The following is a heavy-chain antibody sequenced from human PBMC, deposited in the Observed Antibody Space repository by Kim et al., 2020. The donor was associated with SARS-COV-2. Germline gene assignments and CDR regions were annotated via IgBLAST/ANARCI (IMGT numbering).Heavy chain of an antibody. CDR3: AWRTAARPFDY. CDR1: GGSFSGYY. V-gene: IGHV4-34*01. Sequence: SETLSLTCAVYGGSFSGYYWSWIRQRPGKGLEWIGEINHSGSTNNNPSLRSRVTISVDPSKNQFPLTLSSVTAADTAEYYCAWRTAARPFDYWGQGTLVTVSS. J-gene: IGHJ4*02. CDR2: INHSGST. D-gene: IGHD6-6*01.